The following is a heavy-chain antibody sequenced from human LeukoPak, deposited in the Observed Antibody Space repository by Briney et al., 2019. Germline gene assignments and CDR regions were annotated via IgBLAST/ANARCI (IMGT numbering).Heavy chain of an antibody. CDR1: GFTFNNYA. D-gene: IGHD1-20*01. V-gene: IGHV3-23*01. Sequence: GGSLRLSCAASGFTFNNYAVGVVRQAPGKGLEWVSALCGGGVSTYYADSVKGRFTISRDNSKTTLYLQMNSVRAEDTAVYYCAKNVNGGNWYYFDHWGQGTLVTVSS. J-gene: IGHJ4*02. CDR2: LCGGGVST. CDR3: AKNVNGGNWYYFDH.